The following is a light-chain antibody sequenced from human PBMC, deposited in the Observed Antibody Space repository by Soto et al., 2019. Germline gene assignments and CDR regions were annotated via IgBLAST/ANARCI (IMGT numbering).Light chain of an antibody. Sequence: VLTQSPGTLSLSPGERATLSCRASQSVSSSYLAWYQQKPGQAPRLLIYGASSRATGIPDRFSGSGSGTDFTLTISSLQSEDFAVYYCQQYGSSRLTFGGGTKVDIK. CDR2: GAS. V-gene: IGKV3-20*01. J-gene: IGKJ4*01. CDR3: QQYGSSRLT. CDR1: QSVSSSY.